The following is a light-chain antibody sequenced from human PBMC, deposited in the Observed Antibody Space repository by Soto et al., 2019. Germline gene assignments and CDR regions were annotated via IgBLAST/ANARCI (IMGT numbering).Light chain of an antibody. CDR3: QQRSP. CDR2: DAS. J-gene: IGKJ5*01. CDR1: QGISSA. Sequence: AIQLTQSPSSLSASVGDRVTITCRASQGISSALAWYQQKPGKAPKLLIYDASSLESGVPSRFSGSGSGKDFTLTISSLQPENFATYYRQQRSPFGQGTRLEIK. V-gene: IGKV1-13*02.